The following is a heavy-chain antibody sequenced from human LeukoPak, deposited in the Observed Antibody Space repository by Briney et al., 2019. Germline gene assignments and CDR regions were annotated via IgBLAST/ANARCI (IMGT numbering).Heavy chain of an antibody. J-gene: IGHJ5*02. D-gene: IGHD4-17*01. CDR3: ARDRAVTQDWVEFDP. V-gene: IGHV3-66*03. Sequence: GSLRLSCAGSGFSVSNYYMSWVRQAPGKGLEWVSLIRDSGETFYADSVRGRFTISRDNSKNTMYLQMNRLRVEDTAVYFCARDRAVTQDWVEFDPWGQGTLVTVSS. CDR1: GFSVSNYY. CDR2: IRDSGET.